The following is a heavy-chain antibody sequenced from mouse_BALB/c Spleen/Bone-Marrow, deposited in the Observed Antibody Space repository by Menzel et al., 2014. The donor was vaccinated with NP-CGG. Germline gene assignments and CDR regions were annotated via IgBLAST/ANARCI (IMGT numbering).Heavy chain of an antibody. D-gene: IGHD2-9*01. CDR2: IDPANGNT. CDR3: ATYYGSRFTY. CDR1: GFNIKDTY. V-gene: IGHV14-3*02. J-gene: IGHJ3*01. Sequence: LQLQQSGAELVKPGASVKLSCTASGFNIKDTYMHWVKQRPEQGLEWIGRIDPANGNTKYDPKFQGKATITADTSSNTAYLQLSSLPSEDTAVYYCATYYGSRFTYWGQGTLVTVSA.